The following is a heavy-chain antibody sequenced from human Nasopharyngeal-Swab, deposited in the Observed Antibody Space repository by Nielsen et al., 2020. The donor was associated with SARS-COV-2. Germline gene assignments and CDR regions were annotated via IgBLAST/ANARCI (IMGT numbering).Heavy chain of an antibody. CDR2: IYPGDSDT. CDR3: ASTSGGSEIGAFDI. D-gene: IGHD2-15*01. J-gene: IGHJ3*02. V-gene: IGHV5-51*01. Sequence: KVSCKGSGDCFTSDWIGWGRQMPGEGLEWMGIIYPGDSDTRYSPSFQGQVTISSDKSISTAYLQWSSLKASDTAMYYCASTSGGSEIGAFDIWGQGTMVTVSS. CDR1: GDCFTSDW.